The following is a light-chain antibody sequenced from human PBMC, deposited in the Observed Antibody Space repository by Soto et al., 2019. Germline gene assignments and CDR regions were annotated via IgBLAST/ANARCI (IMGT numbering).Light chain of an antibody. J-gene: IGKJ4*01. CDR3: QQYGSSPPLT. Sequence: EIVLTQSPGTLSLSPGERATLSCRASQSVSTNYLAWYQQKPGQAPRLLIYAASTRATGIPDRFSGSGSGTDFTLTISRLEPEDFAVYYCQQYGSSPPLTFGGGTKMEIK. CDR2: AAS. V-gene: IGKV3-20*01. CDR1: QSVSTNY.